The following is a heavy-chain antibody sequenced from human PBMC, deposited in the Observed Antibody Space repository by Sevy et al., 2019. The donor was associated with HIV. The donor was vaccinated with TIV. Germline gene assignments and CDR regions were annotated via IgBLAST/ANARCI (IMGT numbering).Heavy chain of an antibody. D-gene: IGHD3-10*01. Sequence: GGSLRLSCAASGFTFSSYAMSWVRQAPGKGLEWVSAISGSGGSTYYADSVKGRFTSSRDNSKNTLYLQMNSLRAEDTAVYYCAKGPGVLWFGESDDYWGQGTLVTVSS. V-gene: IGHV3-23*01. J-gene: IGHJ4*02. CDR1: GFTFSSYA. CDR3: AKGPGVLWFGESDDY. CDR2: ISGSGGST.